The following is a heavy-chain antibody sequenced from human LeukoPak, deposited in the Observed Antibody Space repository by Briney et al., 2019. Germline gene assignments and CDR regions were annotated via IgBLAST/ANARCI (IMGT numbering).Heavy chain of an antibody. J-gene: IGHJ3*02. CDR1: GFTFSSYW. V-gene: IGHV3-7*01. D-gene: IGHD6-13*01. CDR3: ARISSSWLGDAFDI. Sequence: GGSLRLSCAASGFTFSSYWMSWVRQAPGKGLEWVANIKQDGSEKYYVDSVKGRFTISRDNAKNSLYLQMNSLRAEDTAVNYCARISSSWLGDAFDIWGQGTMVTVSS. CDR2: IKQDGSEK.